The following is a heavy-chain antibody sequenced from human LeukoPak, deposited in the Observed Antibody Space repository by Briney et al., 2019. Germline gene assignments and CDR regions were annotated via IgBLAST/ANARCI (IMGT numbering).Heavy chain of an antibody. Sequence: ASVTVSCMTSGYMFTVYYLHWVRQAPGQGLEWMGMISPTGGTTKFSQKYQGRITMTRDMSTRTVYMDLSSLRSEDTAVYYCAREMRSSKALDYWGEGTLVTVSS. D-gene: IGHD2/OR15-2a*01. CDR1: GYMFTVYY. CDR2: ISPTGGTT. J-gene: IGHJ4*02. CDR3: AREMRSSKALDY. V-gene: IGHV1-46*01.